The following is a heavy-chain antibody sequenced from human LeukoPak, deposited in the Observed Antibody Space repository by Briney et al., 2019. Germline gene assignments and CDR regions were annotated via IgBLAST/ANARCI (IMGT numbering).Heavy chain of an antibody. Sequence: AETLSLTCTVSGGSISSSGYYWGWIRQPPGKGLEWIGSMYYSGSTNYKPSLKSRVTISVDTSKNQFSLKLSSVTAADTAVYYCARHAYYYDRSGSYEAFDIWGQGTMVTVSS. J-gene: IGHJ3*02. CDR1: GGSISSSGYY. D-gene: IGHD3-22*01. CDR2: MYYSGST. V-gene: IGHV4-61*05. CDR3: ARHAYYYDRSGSYEAFDI.